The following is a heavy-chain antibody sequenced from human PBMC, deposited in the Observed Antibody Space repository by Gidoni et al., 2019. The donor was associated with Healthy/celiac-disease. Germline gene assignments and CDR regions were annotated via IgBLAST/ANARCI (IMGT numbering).Heavy chain of an antibody. CDR1: GSAFRSYS. V-gene: IGHV3-21*01. J-gene: IGHJ6*02. D-gene: IGHD4-17*01. CDR3: ARAGGSATDYYYYGMDV. Sequence: EVQPVESGGGLVRPGGSLSLSCAASGSAFRSYSMNWVRQAPGKGLGWVSSISSSSSYICYADSVKGRFTISRDNAKNALYLQMNSLRAEDTAVYCCARAGGSATDYYYYGMDVWGQGTTVTVSS. CDR2: ISSSSSYI.